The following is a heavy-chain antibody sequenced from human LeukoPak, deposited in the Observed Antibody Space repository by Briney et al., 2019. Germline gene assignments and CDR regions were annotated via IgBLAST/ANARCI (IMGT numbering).Heavy chain of an antibody. Sequence: KSSETLSLTCTVSGGSINSRSYYWSWIRQPAGKGLEWIGRIYTSGSTNYNPSLKSRVTMSVDTSKNQFSLKLSSVTAADTAVYYCARGAKYCSSTSCYPIGYMDVWGKGTTVTISS. CDR3: ARGAKYCSSTSCYPIGYMDV. CDR1: GGSINSRSYY. J-gene: IGHJ6*03. D-gene: IGHD2-2*01. CDR2: IYTSGST. V-gene: IGHV4-61*02.